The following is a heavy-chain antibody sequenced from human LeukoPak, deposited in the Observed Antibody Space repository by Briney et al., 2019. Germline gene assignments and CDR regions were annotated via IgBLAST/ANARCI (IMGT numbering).Heavy chain of an antibody. CDR1: GFTFSDYY. CDR2: ISSSGSTI. V-gene: IGHV3-11*01. Sequence: SGGSLRLSCAASGFTFSDYYMGWIRQAPGKGLEWVSYISSSGSTIYYADSVKGRFTISRDNAKNSLYLQMNSLRAEDTAVYYCARARTYYYDSSGYGSWGQGTLVTVSS. CDR3: ARARTYYYDSSGYGS. D-gene: IGHD3-22*01. J-gene: IGHJ5*01.